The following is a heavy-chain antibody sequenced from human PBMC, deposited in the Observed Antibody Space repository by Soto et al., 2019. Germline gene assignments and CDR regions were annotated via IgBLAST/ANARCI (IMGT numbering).Heavy chain of an antibody. V-gene: IGHV3-30-3*01. CDR1: GFTFSSYA. CDR2: ISYDGSNK. D-gene: IGHD4-17*01. J-gene: IGHJ6*02. Sequence: QVQLVESGGGVVQPGRSLRLSCAASGFTFSSYAMHWVRQAPGKGLEWVAVISYDGSNKYYADSVKGRFTISRDNSKNTLYLQMNSLRAEDTAVYYCARPLDDYGDYYGMDVWGQGTTVTVSS. CDR3: ARPLDDYGDYYGMDV.